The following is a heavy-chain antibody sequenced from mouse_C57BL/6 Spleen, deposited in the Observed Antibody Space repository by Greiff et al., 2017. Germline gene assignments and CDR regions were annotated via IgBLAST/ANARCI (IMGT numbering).Heavy chain of an antibody. CDR3: ARSGPIYYDYLAY. Sequence: VPLQQSGAELAKPGASVKLSCKASGYTFTSYWMHWVKQRPGPGLEWIGYINPSSGYTKYNQKFKDKATLTADKSSSTAYMQLSSLTYEDSAVYYCARSGPIYYDYLAYWGQGTLVTVSA. V-gene: IGHV1-7*01. J-gene: IGHJ3*01. CDR1: GYTFTSYW. D-gene: IGHD2-4*01. CDR2: INPSSGYT.